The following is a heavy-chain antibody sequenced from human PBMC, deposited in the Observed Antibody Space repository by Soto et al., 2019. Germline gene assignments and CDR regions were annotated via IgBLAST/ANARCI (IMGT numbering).Heavy chain of an antibody. Sequence: SEPLSLTCTVSGGSISSYYWSWIRPPPGRGLEWVGYIYYSGSTNYNPSLKSRVTISVDTSKNQFSLKLSSVTAADTAVYYCARGTGDGYNDWYFDFWGQGSLVTGS. CDR1: GGSISSYY. CDR2: IYYSGST. V-gene: IGHV4-59*01. CDR3: ARGTGDGYNDWYFDF. D-gene: IGHD3-9*01. J-gene: IGHJ4*02.